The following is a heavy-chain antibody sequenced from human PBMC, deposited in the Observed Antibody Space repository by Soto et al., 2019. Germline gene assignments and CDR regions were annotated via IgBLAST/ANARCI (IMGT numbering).Heavy chain of an antibody. J-gene: IGHJ4*02. CDR2: MNDSGNT. CDR3: ASPRWNYIY. Sequence: QVQLQQWGAGLLKPSETLSLTCAVSGGSFSGYYWSWIRQPPGKGLEWIGEMNDSGNTKYNASLESRVAISVDTSKGHFSLTLTSVTAADTAVYYCASPRWNYIYWGQGILVAVSS. V-gene: IGHV4-34*01. D-gene: IGHD1-7*01. CDR1: GGSFSGYY.